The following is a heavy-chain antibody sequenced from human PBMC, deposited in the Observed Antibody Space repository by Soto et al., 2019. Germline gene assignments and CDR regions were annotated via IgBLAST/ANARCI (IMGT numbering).Heavy chain of an antibody. D-gene: IGHD1-26*01. CDR3: AKSRSRPGSWFDP. J-gene: IGHJ5*02. CDR1: GCTFSSYS. V-gene: IGHV3-23*01. CDR2: VSGSGGST. Sequence: PGGSLRLACAASGCTFSSYSMSWVRQAAGKGLEWVSTVSGSGGSTYYADYVKGRFTISRDNSKRMLYLQMNSLRAEDTAIYYCAKSRSRPGSWFDPWGQGTLVTVSS.